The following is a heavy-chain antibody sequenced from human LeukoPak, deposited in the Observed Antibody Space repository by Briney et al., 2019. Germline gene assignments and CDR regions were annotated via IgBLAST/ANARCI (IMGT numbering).Heavy chain of an antibody. J-gene: IGHJ4*02. Sequence: TGGSLRLSCAASGFTFSDYHMSWIRQAPGKGLEWVSYISSSSDYTNYADSVKGRFTISRDNAKNSLYLQMNSLRAEDTAVFYCARGYCSRTSCEDFDYWGQGTLVTVSS. D-gene: IGHD2-2*01. CDR1: GFTFSDYH. CDR2: ISSSSDYT. CDR3: ARGYCSRTSCEDFDY. V-gene: IGHV3-11*06.